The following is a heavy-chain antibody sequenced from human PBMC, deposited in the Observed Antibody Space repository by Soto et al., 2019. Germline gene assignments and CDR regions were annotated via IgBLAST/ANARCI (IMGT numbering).Heavy chain of an antibody. CDR3: ARSGDGSGSYLYYYGMDV. CDR1: GGTFSSYA. Sequence: ASVKVSCKASGGTFSSYAISWVRQAPGQGLEWMGGIIPIFGTANYAQKFQGRVTITADESTSTAYMELSSLRSEDTAVYYCARSGDGSGSYLYYYGMDVWGQGTTVTVSS. V-gene: IGHV1-69*13. D-gene: IGHD3-10*01. J-gene: IGHJ6*02. CDR2: IIPIFGTA.